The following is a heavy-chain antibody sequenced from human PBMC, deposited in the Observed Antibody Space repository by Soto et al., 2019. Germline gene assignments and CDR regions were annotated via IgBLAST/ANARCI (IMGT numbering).Heavy chain of an antibody. V-gene: IGHV2-5*02. CDR1: GFSLSTSGVG. CDR3: AHRWTWFEQLGIWLDP. Sequence: QITLKESGPTLVKPTQTLTLTCTFSGFSLSTSGVGVGWIRQPPGKALEWLALIYWDDDKRYSPSLKSRLTITKDTSKNQVVLTMTNMDPVDTATYYCAHRWTWFEQLGIWLDPWGQGTLVTVSS. D-gene: IGHD3-10*01. CDR2: IYWDDDK. J-gene: IGHJ5*02.